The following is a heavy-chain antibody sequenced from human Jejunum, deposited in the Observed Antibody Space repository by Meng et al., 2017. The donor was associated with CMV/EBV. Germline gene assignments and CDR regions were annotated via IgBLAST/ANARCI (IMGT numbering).Heavy chain of an antibody. CDR2: THYRSNWYN. CDR3: ARAGYSSIGYSSSWPPGDSDS. V-gene: IGHV6-1*01. J-gene: IGHJ4*02. Sequence: WNWIRQSPSRGLEWLGMTHYRSNWYNDYAPSVKTRITINPDTSKNQFSLQLNSVTPEDTAVYYCARAGYSSIGYSSSWPPGDSDSWSQGTLVTVSS. D-gene: IGHD6-13*01.